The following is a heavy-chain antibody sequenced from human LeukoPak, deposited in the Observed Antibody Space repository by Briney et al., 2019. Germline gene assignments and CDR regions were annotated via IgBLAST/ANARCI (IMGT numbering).Heavy chain of an antibody. CDR2: ISGSGGST. D-gene: IGHD3-9*01. CDR1: GFTFSSYA. J-gene: IGHJ5*01. Sequence: GGSLRLSCAASGFTFSSYAMSWVRQAPGKGLEWVSAISGSGGSTYYADSVKGRFTISRDNSKNTLYLQMNSLKTEDTAVYYCTTPLRYFDWFGYWGQGTLVTVSS. V-gene: IGHV3-23*01. CDR3: TTPLRYFDWFGY.